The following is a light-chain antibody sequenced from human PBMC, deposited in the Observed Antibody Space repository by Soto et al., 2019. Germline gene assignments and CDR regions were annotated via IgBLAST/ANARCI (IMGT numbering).Light chain of an antibody. V-gene: IGLV2-14*01. J-gene: IGLJ3*02. Sequence: QSALTQPASVSGAPGQSITISCTGTSSDVGGYKYVSWYQPHPGKAPKLMIYEVSNRTSAVSSRFSGTKSGNTASLPISGLTAVDDADYYCSSYTSSSTLVFGGGTELTVL. CDR2: EVS. CDR1: SSDVGGYKY. CDR3: SSYTSSSTLV.